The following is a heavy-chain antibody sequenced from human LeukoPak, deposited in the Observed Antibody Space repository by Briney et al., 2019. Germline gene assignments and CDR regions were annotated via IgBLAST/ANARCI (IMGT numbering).Heavy chain of an antibody. J-gene: IGHJ4*02. CDR3: ATNAANVGATTDVTFN. CDR2: IYPGDSDT. Sequence: PGESLKISCKGFGYTFTSYWIGWVRQMPGKGLEWMGIIYPGDSDTRYSPSFQGQVTFSADKSISTAYLQWSSLKASDTAMYYCATNAANVGATTDVTFNWGQGTLVTVSS. CDR1: GYTFTSYW. V-gene: IGHV5-51*01. D-gene: IGHD1-26*01.